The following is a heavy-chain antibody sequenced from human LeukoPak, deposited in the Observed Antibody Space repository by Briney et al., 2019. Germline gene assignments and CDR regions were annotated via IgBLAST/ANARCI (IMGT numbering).Heavy chain of an antibody. CDR1: GGTFNTYA. Sequence: SVKVSCKASGGTFNTYAITWVRQASGQGLEWMGRIIPILDVADSAQRFQGRVTITADRSTSTVYMELNSLRSEDTAIYYCARFPVRGYTYGSVIHHMDVWGQGTTVIVSS. CDR2: IIPILDVA. D-gene: IGHD5-18*01. CDR3: ARFPVRGYTYGSVIHHMDV. J-gene: IGHJ6*02. V-gene: IGHV1-69*04.